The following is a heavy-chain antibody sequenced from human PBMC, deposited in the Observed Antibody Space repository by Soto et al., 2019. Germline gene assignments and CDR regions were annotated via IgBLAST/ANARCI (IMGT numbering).Heavy chain of an antibody. D-gene: IGHD6-19*01. CDR1: GGTFSSYT. CDR2: IIPILGIA. V-gene: IGHV1-69*04. Sequence: SVKVSCKASGGTFSSYTISWVRQAPGQGLEWMGRIIPILGIANYAQKFQGRVTITADKSTSTAYMELSSLRSEDTAVYYCARDLSSSGWYLGYWGQGTLVTVSS. J-gene: IGHJ4*02. CDR3: ARDLSSSGWYLGY.